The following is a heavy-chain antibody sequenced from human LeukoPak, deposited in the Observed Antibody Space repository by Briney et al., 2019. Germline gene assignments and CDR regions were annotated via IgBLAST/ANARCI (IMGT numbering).Heavy chain of an antibody. CDR1: GDSFSSVTDY. J-gene: IGHJ4*02. CDR2: INHSGST. D-gene: IGHD6-19*01. Sequence: SETLSLTCTVSGDSFSSVTDYWAWIRQPPGKGLEWIGEINHSGSTNYNPSLKSRVTISVDTSKNQFSLKLSSVTAADTAVYYCAKRGIAVAGPLDYWGQGTLVTVSS. V-gene: IGHV4-34*01. CDR3: AKRGIAVAGPLDY.